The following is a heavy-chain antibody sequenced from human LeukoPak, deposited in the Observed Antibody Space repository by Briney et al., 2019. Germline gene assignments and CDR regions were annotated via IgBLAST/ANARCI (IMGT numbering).Heavy chain of an antibody. J-gene: IGHJ4*02. Sequence: SETLSLTCTVSSGSINSGGNYWTWIRQPAGKGLEWIGYIYRSGTADYNPSLKSRVTISVDRSKNQFSLKLSSVTAADTAVYYCARGGDPYWSTSSGLLWGQGTLVTVSS. CDR3: ARGGDPYWSTSSGLL. D-gene: IGHD2-2*01. CDR1: SGSINSGGNY. CDR2: IYRSGTA. V-gene: IGHV4-30-2*01.